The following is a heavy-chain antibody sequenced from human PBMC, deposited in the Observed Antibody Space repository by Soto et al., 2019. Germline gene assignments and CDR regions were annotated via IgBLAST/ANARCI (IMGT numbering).Heavy chain of an antibody. Sequence: QLQLQESGPGLVKPSETLSLTCTVTGGSISRSHNFCGWIRQPPGKVLELIGSIFYSGTTYNNPSLNSRVNLSVDTSKNQFSLKLNSVTAADTDVYYCARYYGDYKIYFDYWGQGTLVTVSS. CDR1: GGSISRSHNF. CDR2: IFYSGTT. J-gene: IGHJ4*02. D-gene: IGHD4-17*01. CDR3: ARYYGDYKIYFDY. V-gene: IGHV4-39*01.